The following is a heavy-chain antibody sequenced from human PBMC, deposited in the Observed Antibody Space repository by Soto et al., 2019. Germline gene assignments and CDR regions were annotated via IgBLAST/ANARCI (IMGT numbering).Heavy chain of an antibody. J-gene: IGHJ4*02. D-gene: IGHD3-22*01. CDR2: ISYDGSNK. V-gene: IGHV3-30*19. CDR3: ARDLLCDSSGYYCYYFDY. CDR1: GFTFSSYG. Sequence: GGSLRLPCAASGFTFSSYGMHWVRQAQGKGLEWVAVISYDGSNKYYADSVKGRFTISRDNSKNTLYLQMNSLRAEDTAVYYCARDLLCDSSGYYCYYFDYWGQGTLVTVSS.